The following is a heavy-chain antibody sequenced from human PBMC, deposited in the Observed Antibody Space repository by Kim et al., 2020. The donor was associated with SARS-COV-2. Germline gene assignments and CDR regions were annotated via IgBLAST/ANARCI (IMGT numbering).Heavy chain of an antibody. Sequence: ASVKVSCKASGYTFTSYYMHWVRQAPGQGLEWMGIINPSGGSTSYAQKFQGRVTMTRDTSTSTVYMELSSLSSEDTAVYYCARVWLVENCSSTSCYGGNVFDIWGQGTMVTVSS. D-gene: IGHD2-2*01. CDR2: INPSGGST. V-gene: IGHV1-46*01. CDR3: ARVWLVENCSSTSCYGGNVFDI. J-gene: IGHJ3*02. CDR1: GYTFTSYY.